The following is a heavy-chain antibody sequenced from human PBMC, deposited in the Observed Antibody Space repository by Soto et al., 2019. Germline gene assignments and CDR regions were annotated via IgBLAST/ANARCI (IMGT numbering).Heavy chain of an antibody. D-gene: IGHD3-3*01. CDR2: IIPIFGTA. CDR1: GGTFSSYA. J-gene: IGHJ6*02. Sequence: GASVKVSCKASGGTFSSYAVSWVRQAPGQGLEWMGGIIPIFGTANYAQKFQGRVTITADKSTSTAYMELSSLRSEDTAVYYCARTTQVLRFLETGYYYGMDVWGQGTTVTVSS. V-gene: IGHV1-69*06. CDR3: ARTTQVLRFLETGYYYGMDV.